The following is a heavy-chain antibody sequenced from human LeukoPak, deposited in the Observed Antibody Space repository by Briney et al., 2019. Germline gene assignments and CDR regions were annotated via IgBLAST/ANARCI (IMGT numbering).Heavy chain of an antibody. Sequence: GGSLRLSCAASGFRFSSYGMHWVRQAPGKGLEWVAVISYDGTNKDYVDSVKGRFTISRDNSKNTLYLHMNSLRAEDTAVYYCAKNSDILTGYYAHFDYWGQGTLVTVSS. CDR1: GFRFSSYG. D-gene: IGHD3-9*01. CDR3: AKNSDILTGYYAHFDY. J-gene: IGHJ4*02. V-gene: IGHV3-30*18. CDR2: ISYDGTNK.